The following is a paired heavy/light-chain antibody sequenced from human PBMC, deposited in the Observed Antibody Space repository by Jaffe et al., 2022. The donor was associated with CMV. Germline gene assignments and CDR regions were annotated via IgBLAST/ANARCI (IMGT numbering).Heavy chain of an antibody. Sequence: DVQLVESGGGLVQPGESLRLSCAASGFTFSTHSMNWVRQAPGKGLEWVSYISYSSSTTYYTDSVKGRFTIFRDNAKNSLHLQMDSLRDEDTAMYYCVRAKYDSSGESYLDYWGQGTLVTVSS. CDR1: GFTFSTHS. J-gene: IGHJ4*02. V-gene: IGHV3-48*02. CDR2: ISYSSSTT. CDR3: VRAKYDSSGESYLDY. D-gene: IGHD3-22*01.
Light chain of an antibody. V-gene: IGKV1-NL1*01. CDR1: RDISLS. J-gene: IGKJ1*01. CDR2: SAS. CDR3: HQYYLSPWT. Sequence: DIQMTQSPSSLSASVGDRVTITCRATRDISLSLAWYQQKPGKAPNLLVYSASKLESGVPSRFSGSGSGTDYTLTISSLQPEDFASYYCHQYYLSPWTFGQGTKVESK.